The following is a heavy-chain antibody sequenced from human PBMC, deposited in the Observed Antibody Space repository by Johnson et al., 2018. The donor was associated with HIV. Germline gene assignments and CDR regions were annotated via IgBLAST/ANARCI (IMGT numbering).Heavy chain of an antibody. Sequence: QVQLVESGGGVVQPGRSLRLSCAASGFTFSSYGMHWVRQAPGKGLEWVEVISYDGSNKYYADSVKGRFTISRDNSKNTLYLQMNSLRAEDTAVYYCAKAWEMALGAFDIWGQGTMVTVSS. J-gene: IGHJ3*02. CDR2: ISYDGSNK. CDR3: AKAWEMALGAFDI. V-gene: IGHV3-30*18. D-gene: IGHD5-24*01. CDR1: GFTFSSYG.